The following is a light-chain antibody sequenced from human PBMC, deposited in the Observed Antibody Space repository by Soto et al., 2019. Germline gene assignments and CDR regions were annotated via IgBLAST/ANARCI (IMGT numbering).Light chain of an antibody. CDR2: DTS. J-gene: IGKJ1*01. Sequence: EIVVTQSPATLSASPGERVTLSCRASHFVSSRLAWYQQRPGQVPRLLIYDTSTRAPGISARFSGSGSGTEFTLAISSLQSVDFAVYYCQEYIHWPPGMFGPGTTVDIK. CDR1: HFVSSR. CDR3: QEYIHWPPGM. V-gene: IGKV3-15*01.